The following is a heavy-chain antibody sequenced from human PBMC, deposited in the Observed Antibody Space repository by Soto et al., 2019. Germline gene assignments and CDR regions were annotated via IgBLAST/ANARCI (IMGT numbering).Heavy chain of an antibody. CDR2: INHSGST. J-gene: IGHJ6*03. V-gene: IGHV4-34*01. CDR3: ARVSSTVTTKYYCYMDV. Sequence: SETLSLTCAVYGGSFSGYYWSWIRQPPGKGLEWIGEINHSGSTNYNPSLKSRVTISVDTSKNQFSLKLSSVTAADTAVYYCARVSSTVTTKYYCYMDVWGKGTTVTVSS. CDR1: GGSFSGYY. D-gene: IGHD4-4*01.